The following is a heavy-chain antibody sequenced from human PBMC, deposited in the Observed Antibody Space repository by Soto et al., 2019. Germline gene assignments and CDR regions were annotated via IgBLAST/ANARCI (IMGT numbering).Heavy chain of an antibody. CDR3: ARESSCYCSGGSCYGPEVACFDY. Sequence: GASVKVSCKASGYTFTSYGISWVRQAPGQGLKWMGWISAYNGNTNYAQKLQGRVTMTTDTSTSTAYMELRSLRSDDTAVYYCARESSCYCSGGSCYGPEVACFDYWGQGTLVTVSS. CDR1: GYTFTSYG. CDR2: ISAYNGNT. D-gene: IGHD2-15*01. V-gene: IGHV1-18*01. J-gene: IGHJ4*02.